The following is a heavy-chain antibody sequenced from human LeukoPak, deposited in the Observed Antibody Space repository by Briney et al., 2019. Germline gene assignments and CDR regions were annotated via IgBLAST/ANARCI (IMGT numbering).Heavy chain of an antibody. J-gene: IGHJ6*03. CDR2: ISSSSSYI. Sequence: GGSLRLSCAASGFTFSSYGMSWVRQAPGKGLEWVSSISSSSSYIYYADSVKGRFTISRDNAKNSLYLQMNSLRGEDTAVYYCARPGMPAALYYYMDVWGKGTTVSISS. D-gene: IGHD2-2*01. V-gene: IGHV3-21*01. CDR3: ARPGMPAALYYYMDV. CDR1: GFTFSSYG.